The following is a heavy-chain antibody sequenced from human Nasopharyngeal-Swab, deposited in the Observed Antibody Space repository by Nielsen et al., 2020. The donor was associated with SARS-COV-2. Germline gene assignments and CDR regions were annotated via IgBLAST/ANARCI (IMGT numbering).Heavy chain of an antibody. V-gene: IGHV3-48*02. Sequence: WIRQRPGTGLEGVSYISTSGNTVYYADSVKGRFTISRDNAENSLYLQMNSLRDEDTAVYYCARDRWSGGIVVVPAAKDVWGKGTTVTVSS. D-gene: IGHD2-2*01. CDR2: ISTSGNTV. J-gene: IGHJ6*04. CDR3: ARDRWSGGIVVVPAAKDV.